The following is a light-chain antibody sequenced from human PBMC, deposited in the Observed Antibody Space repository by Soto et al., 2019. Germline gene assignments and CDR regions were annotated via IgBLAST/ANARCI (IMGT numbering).Light chain of an antibody. CDR1: QSISSY. J-gene: IGKJ4*01. CDR3: QQSYIAPLT. Sequence: DIQMTQSPSSLSASIGDRVTITCRASQSISSYLNWYQQKPGKAPKVLIYAASNLVSGVPSRFRGSGSGTDFTLTISTLQPEDFATFYCQQSYIAPLTFGGGTRWIS. V-gene: IGKV1-39*01. CDR2: AAS.